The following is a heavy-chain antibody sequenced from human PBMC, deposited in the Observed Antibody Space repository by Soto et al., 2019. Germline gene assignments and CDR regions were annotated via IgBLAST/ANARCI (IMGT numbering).Heavy chain of an antibody. V-gene: IGHV1-18*01. CDR1: GYTFTSYG. CDR3: ARETAYHYDSKYYYYGMDV. Sequence: ASVKVSCKASGYTFTSYGISWVRQAPGQGLEWMGWISAYNGNTNYAQKLQGRVTMTTDTSTSTAYMELRSLRSDDTAVYYCARETAYHYDSKYYYYGMDVWGQGTTVTVSS. D-gene: IGHD3-22*01. J-gene: IGHJ6*02. CDR2: ISAYNGNT.